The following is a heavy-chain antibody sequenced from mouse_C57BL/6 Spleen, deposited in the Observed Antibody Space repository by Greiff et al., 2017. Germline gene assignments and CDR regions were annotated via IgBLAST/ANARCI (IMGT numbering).Heavy chain of an antibody. CDR3: ARSENYFTTVVATGGDWYFDV. CDR2: IYPRSGNT. J-gene: IGHJ1*03. D-gene: IGHD1-1*01. Sequence: QVQLKQSGAELARPGASVKLSCKASGYTFTSYGISWVKQRTGQGLEWIGEIYPRSGNTYYNEKFKGKATLTADKSSSTAYMELRSLTSEDSAVYFCARSENYFTTVVATGGDWYFDVWGTGTTVTVSS. CDR1: GYTFTSYG. V-gene: IGHV1-81*01.